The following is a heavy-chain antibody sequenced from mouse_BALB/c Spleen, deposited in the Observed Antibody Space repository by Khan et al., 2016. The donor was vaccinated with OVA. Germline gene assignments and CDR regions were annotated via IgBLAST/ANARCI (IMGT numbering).Heavy chain of an antibody. CDR2: MHYSGST. J-gene: IGHJ3*01. V-gene: IGHV3-2*02. Sequence: EVQLQESGPGLVKPSQSLSLTCTVTGYSITSDYAWNWIRQFPGNKLEWMGYMHYSGSTSYNPSLKSRTSSTRDSSRNQFFILLNYVTSEDTATYYCARCFDYWGPGTLVTVSA. CDR1: GYSITSDYA. CDR3: ARCFDY.